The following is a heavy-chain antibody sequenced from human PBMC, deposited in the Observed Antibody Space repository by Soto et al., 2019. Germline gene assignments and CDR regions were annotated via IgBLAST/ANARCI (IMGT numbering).Heavy chain of an antibody. CDR1: GYSFTSYW. V-gene: IGHV5-51*01. Sequence: GESLKISFKGSGYSFTSYWIAWVRQMPGKGLEWMGIIYPGDSDTRYSPSFQGQVTISADKSISTAYLQWSSLKASDTAMYYCARTYYYDTRGYGMDVWGQGTTVTVSS. D-gene: IGHD3-22*01. CDR3: ARTYYYDTRGYGMDV. CDR2: IYPGDSDT. J-gene: IGHJ6*02.